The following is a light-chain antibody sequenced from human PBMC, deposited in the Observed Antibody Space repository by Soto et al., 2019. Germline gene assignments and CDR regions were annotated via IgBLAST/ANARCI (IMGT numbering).Light chain of an antibody. V-gene: IGLV2-14*01. Sequence: QSVLTQPASVSGSPGQSITSSCTGTSSDVGGYNYVSWYQQHPGKAPKLMIYDVSNRPSGVSNRFSGSKSGNTASLTISGLQAEDEAVYYCRSYTSSSLYVFGTGTKVTVL. CDR3: RSYTSSSLYV. CDR2: DVS. CDR1: SSDVGGYNY. J-gene: IGLJ1*01.